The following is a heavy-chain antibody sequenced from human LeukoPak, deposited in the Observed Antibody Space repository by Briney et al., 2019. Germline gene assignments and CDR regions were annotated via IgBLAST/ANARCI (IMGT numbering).Heavy chain of an antibody. J-gene: IGHJ4*02. V-gene: IGHV3-23*01. CDR1: GFTFTSYA. CDR3: AKDHLLGDHVDY. CDR2: ISGSGGST. Sequence: GGSLRLSCAASGFTFTSYAMSWVRQAPGKGLEWVSAISGSGGSTYYADSVKGRFTISRDNSKNTLYLQMNSLRAEDTAVYYCAKDHLLGDHVDYWGQGTLVTVSS. D-gene: IGHD2-21*02.